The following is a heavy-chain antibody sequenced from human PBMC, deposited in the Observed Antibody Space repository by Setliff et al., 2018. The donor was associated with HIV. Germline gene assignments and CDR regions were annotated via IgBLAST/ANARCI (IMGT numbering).Heavy chain of an antibody. J-gene: IGHJ2*01. CDR1: GYSISSSYW. CDR3: ARSPLWFGKADWYVDL. Sequence: KASETLSLTCAVSGYSISSSYWWGWIRQHPGKGLEWIGYIYNNRGTYYNPSLKSRVTMSVDTSNNQFSLKLRSVTAVDTAVYYCARSPLWFGKADWYVDLWGRGTLVTVSS. V-gene: IGHV4-28*01. CDR2: IYNNRGT. D-gene: IGHD3-10*01.